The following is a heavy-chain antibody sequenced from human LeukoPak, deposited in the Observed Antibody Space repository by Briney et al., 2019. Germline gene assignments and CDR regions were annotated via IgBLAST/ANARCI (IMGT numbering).Heavy chain of an antibody. Sequence: PGGSLRLSCAASGFTFSDYYVSWVRLAPGEGLEWVSYIRSSVSTIFYAGSVKGRLSISRDNAKNSPYLQMNSLRAEDTAVYYCARDPPRYYYDSSGYWPPYWGQGTLVTVSS. CDR2: IRSSVSTI. J-gene: IGHJ4*02. V-gene: IGHV3-11*01. CDR1: GFTFSDYY. D-gene: IGHD3-22*01. CDR3: ARDPPRYYYDSSGYWPPY.